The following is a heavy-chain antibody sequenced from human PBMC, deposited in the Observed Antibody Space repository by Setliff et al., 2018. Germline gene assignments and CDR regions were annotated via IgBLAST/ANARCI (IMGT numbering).Heavy chain of an antibody. CDR1: GFSFSAFT. CDR3: ARDGPLYDNFWNAPGYMDV. CDR2: VIQSGSP. V-gene: IGHV3-66*03. D-gene: IGHD3-3*01. J-gene: IGHJ6*03. Sequence: PGGSLRLSCETSGFSFSAFTMNWVRQAPGKGLEWVSGVIQSGSPVYADSVKGRFTISRDNSKNTVSLQMNSLRPEDTAVYYCARDGPLYDNFWNAPGYMDVWGKGTTVTVSS.